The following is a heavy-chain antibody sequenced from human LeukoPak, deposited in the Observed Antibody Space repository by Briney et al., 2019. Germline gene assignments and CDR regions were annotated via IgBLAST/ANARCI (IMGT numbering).Heavy chain of an antibody. CDR3: ARDFVNSGYYFVY. Sequence: GGSLRLSCTVSGFIFSDFSMSWVRQAPGKGLEWVAKMSEDGNEIFYVDSVQGRFTISRDNAKNSLYLQMDSLRAEDTAVYYCARDFVNSGYYFVYWGQGTLVTVSS. CDR2: MSEDGNEI. V-gene: IGHV3-7*01. CDR1: GFIFSDFS. D-gene: IGHD3-22*01. J-gene: IGHJ4*02.